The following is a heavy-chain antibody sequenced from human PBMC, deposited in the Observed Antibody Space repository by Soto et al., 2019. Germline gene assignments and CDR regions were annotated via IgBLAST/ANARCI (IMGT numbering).Heavy chain of an antibody. CDR1: GFTFSSYG. CDR3: AKDRSTILIFDY. CDR2: ISYDGSNK. J-gene: IGHJ4*02. Sequence: GGSLRLSCAASGFTFSSYGMHWVRQAPGKGLEWVAVISYDGSNKYYADSVKGRFTISRDNSKNTLYLQMNSLRAEDTAVYYCAKDRSTILIFDYWGQGTLVTVSS. V-gene: IGHV3-30*18. D-gene: IGHD3-3*01.